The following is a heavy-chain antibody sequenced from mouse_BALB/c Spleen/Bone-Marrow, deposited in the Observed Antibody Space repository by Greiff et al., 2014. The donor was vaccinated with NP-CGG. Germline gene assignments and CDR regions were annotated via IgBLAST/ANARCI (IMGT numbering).Heavy chain of an antibody. V-gene: IGHV1-80*01. J-gene: IGHJ2*01. CDR2: IYPGDGDT. CDR1: GYVFSTYW. D-gene: IGHD1-1*01. Sequence: QVHVKQSGAELVRPGSSVKISCKASGYVFSTYWMNWVKQRPGQGLEWIGQIYPGDGDTNYNGKFRGTATLTADKSSSTAYMQLSSLTSEDSAVYFCARSGYGSSYGYWGQGTTLTVSS. CDR3: ARSGYGSSYGY.